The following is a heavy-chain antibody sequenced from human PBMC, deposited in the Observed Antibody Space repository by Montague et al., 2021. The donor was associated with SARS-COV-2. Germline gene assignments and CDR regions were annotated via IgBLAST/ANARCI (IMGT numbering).Heavy chain of an antibody. CDR3: ARDLWGAQSGMDV. CDR1: GFTFSDSY. D-gene: IGHD1-26*01. Sequence: SLRLSCAASGFTFSDSYMSWVRQAPGRGLEWIAYVSSSGHFASYADSVKGRFTISRDNAKNSLYLQMNSLRAEDTAMYYCARDLWGAQSGMDVWGQGTTVTVSS. CDR2: VSSSGHFA. V-gene: IGHV3-11*06. J-gene: IGHJ6*02.